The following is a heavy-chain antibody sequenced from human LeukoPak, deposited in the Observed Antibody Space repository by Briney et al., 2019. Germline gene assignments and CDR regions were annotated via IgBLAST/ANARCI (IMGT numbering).Heavy chain of an antibody. CDR3: ARTGNSGLYYYGMDV. CDR2: IIPILGIA. D-gene: IGHD4-23*01. J-gene: IGHJ6*02. Sequence: SVKVSCKASGGTFSSYAISWVRQAPGQGLEWMGRIIPILGIANYTQKFQGRVTITADKSTSTAYMELSSLRSEDTAVYYCARTGNSGLYYYGMDVWGQGTTVTVSS. V-gene: IGHV1-69*04. CDR1: GGTFSSYA.